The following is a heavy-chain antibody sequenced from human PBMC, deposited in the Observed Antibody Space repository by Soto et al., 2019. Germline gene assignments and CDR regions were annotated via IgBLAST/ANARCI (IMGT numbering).Heavy chain of an antibody. CDR2: INAINGDT. D-gene: IGHD2-15*01. V-gene: IGHV1-3*01. CDR3: AGSGGPLCPFDG. Sequence: ASVKVSCKGAGYTCRRDGMHWVRQAPGQGLEWLAWINAINGDTKYSQRFQGRLTVSRDTSANTAYLQLSILRFEDTAVYYCAGSGGPLCPFDGRGQGSLVTVS. J-gene: IGHJ4*02. CDR1: GYTCRRDG.